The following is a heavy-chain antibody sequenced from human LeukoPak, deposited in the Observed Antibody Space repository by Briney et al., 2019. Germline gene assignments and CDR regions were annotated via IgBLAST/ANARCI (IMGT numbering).Heavy chain of an antibody. J-gene: IGHJ4*02. V-gene: IGHV1-69*05. CDR2: IIPIFGTA. D-gene: IGHD2-21*01. Sequence: SVKVSCRASGGTFSSYAISWVRQAPGQGLEWMGGIIPIFGTANYAQKFQGRVTITTDESTSTAYMELSSLRSEDTAVYYCVSSNPYSLLYWGQGTLVTVSS. CDR1: GGTFSSYA. CDR3: VSSNPYSLLY.